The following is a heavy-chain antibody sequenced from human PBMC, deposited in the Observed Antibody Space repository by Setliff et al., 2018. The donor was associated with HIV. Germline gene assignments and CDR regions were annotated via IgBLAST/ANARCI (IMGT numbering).Heavy chain of an antibody. CDR1: GGSFSGYY. CDR2: INHSGSS. CDR3: ASGWVRQSRRFGGVIVLPPFDY. D-gene: IGHD3-16*02. Sequence: SETLSLTCAVYGGSFSGYYWSWIRQPPGKGLEWIGEINHSGSSSHNPSLKSRLTTSINASKSQFSLRLSSVTAADTAVYYCASGWVRQSRRFGGVIVLPPFDYWGQGTLVTVSS. J-gene: IGHJ4*02. V-gene: IGHV4-34*09.